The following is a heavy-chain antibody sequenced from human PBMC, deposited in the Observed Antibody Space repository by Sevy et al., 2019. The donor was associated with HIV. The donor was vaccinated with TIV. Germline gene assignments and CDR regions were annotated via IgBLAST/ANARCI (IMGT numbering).Heavy chain of an antibody. Sequence: GGSLRLSCAASGFTVSSNYMSWVRQAPGKGLEWVSVIYSGGSTYYADSVKGRFTISRENSKNTLYLQMNSLRAEDTAVYYCARSIAAAGTHYYYYGMDVWGQGTTVTVSS. J-gene: IGHJ6*02. CDR2: IYSGGST. D-gene: IGHD6-13*01. CDR1: GFTVSSNY. CDR3: ARSIAAAGTHYYYYGMDV. V-gene: IGHV3-53*01.